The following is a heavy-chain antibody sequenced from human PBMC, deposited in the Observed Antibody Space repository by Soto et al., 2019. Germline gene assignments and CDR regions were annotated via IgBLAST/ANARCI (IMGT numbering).Heavy chain of an antibody. CDR1: GFTFSIYA. V-gene: IGHV3-23*01. CDR2: ISGSGGST. D-gene: IGHD3-10*01. CDR3: AKGSGSTYYYGMDV. Sequence: EVQLLESGGGLVQPGGSLRLSCAASGFTFSIYAMSWVRQAPGKGLEWVSVISGSGGSTFYADSVKGRFTISRDNSKNTLYLHMNSLRAEDTAVYCCAKGSGSTYYYGMDVWGQGTTVTVSS. J-gene: IGHJ6*02.